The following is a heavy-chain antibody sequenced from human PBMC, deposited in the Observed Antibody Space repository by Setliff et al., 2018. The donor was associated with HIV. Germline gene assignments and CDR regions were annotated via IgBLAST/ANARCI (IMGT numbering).Heavy chain of an antibody. Sequence: PGGSLRLSCAASGFTFSSYTMHWVRQAPGKGLEWVAVITHDGSSKYYADSVKGRFTISRDNSKNTLYLQMNSPRADDTAVYYCARDLVGATADFWGQGQWSPSPQ. J-gene: IGHJ3*01. D-gene: IGHD1-26*01. V-gene: IGHV3-30*01. CDR3: ARDLVGATADF. CDR1: GFTFSSYT. CDR2: ITHDGSSK.